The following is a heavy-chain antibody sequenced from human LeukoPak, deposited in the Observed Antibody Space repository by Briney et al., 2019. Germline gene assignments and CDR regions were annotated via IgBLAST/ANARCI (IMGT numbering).Heavy chain of an antibody. CDR2: IGGSGTAT. CDR1: GFTFSSYG. CDR3: AKDSYYYHSRGPLGDGFDI. J-gene: IGHJ3*02. V-gene: IGHV3-23*01. Sequence: GGSLRLSCAASGFTFSSYGMHWVRQAPGKGLEWVSSIGGSGTATYYADSVKGRYTISRDNSRNTLYLQMNSLRAEDTAVYYCAKDSYYYHSRGPLGDGFDIWGQGTKVTVSS. D-gene: IGHD3-22*01.